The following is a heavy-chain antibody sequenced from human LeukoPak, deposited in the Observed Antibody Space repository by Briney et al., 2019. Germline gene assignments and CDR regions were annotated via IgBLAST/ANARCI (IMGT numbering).Heavy chain of an antibody. Sequence: ASVTVSCKASGYTFTGYYMHWVRQAPGQGLEWMGWINPNSGGTNYAQKFQGRVTMTRDTSISTAYMELSRLRSDDTAVYYCARVTAMVPVFDYWGQGTLVTVSS. D-gene: IGHD5-18*01. V-gene: IGHV1-2*02. CDR2: INPNSGGT. CDR3: ARVTAMVPVFDY. CDR1: GYTFTGYY. J-gene: IGHJ4*02.